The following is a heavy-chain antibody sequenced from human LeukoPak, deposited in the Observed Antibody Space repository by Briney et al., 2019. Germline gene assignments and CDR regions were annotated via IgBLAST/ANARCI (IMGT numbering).Heavy chain of an antibody. Sequence: GGSLRLSCAASGFTFSSYAMSWVRQAPGKGLEWVSYISSSGSTIYYADSVKGRFTISRDNAKNSLYLQMNSLRAEDTAVYYCARDQIAVAGNAFDIWGQGTMVTVSS. CDR3: ARDQIAVAGNAFDI. V-gene: IGHV3-48*04. CDR2: ISSSGSTI. CDR1: GFTFSSYA. D-gene: IGHD6-19*01. J-gene: IGHJ3*02.